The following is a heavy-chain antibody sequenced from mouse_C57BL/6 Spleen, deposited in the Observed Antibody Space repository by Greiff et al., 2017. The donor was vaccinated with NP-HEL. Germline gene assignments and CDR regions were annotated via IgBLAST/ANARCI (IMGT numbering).Heavy chain of an antibody. CDR1: GYTFTDYY. V-gene: IGHV1-26*01. D-gene: IGHD2-4*01. Sequence: VQLQQSGPELVKPGASVKISCKASGYTFTDYYMNWVKQSHGKSLEWIGDINPNNGGTSYNQKFKGKATLTVDKSSSTAYMELRSLTSEDSAVYYCARGDDYDGASYFDYWGQGTTLTVSS. J-gene: IGHJ2*01. CDR2: INPNNGGT. CDR3: ARGDDYDGASYFDY.